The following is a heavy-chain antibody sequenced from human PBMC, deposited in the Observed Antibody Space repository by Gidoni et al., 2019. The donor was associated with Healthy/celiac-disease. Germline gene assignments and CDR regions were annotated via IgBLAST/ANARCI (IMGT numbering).Heavy chain of an antibody. CDR2: MYWDDDK. D-gene: IGHD3-16*02. CDR1: GFSLSTSGVG. J-gene: IGHJ5*02. V-gene: IGHV2-5*02. Sequence: QITLKESGPTLVNPTQTLTLTCTFSGFSLSTSGVGVGWIRQPPGKALEWLALMYWDDDKRYSPSLKSRLTITKDTSKNQVVLTMTNMDPVDTATYYGAHFRAAFGGVIVGDWFDPWGQGTLVTVSS. CDR3: AHFRAAFGGVIVGDWFDP.